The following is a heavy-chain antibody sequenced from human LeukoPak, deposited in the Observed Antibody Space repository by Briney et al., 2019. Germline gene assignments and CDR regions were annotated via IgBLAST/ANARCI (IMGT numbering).Heavy chain of an antibody. CDR1: GDSISSYF. J-gene: IGHJ4*02. D-gene: IGHD2-21*02. CDR2: IQTTGNT. V-gene: IGHV4-4*07. Sequence: PSETLSLTCTVSGDSISSYFWSWIRQPAGKGLEWIGRIQTTGNTNYNPSLTSRVTMSVDTSKNQFSLKLTSVTAADTAVYYCARETAELGRSFDYWGQGALVTVSS. CDR3: ARETAELGRSFDY.